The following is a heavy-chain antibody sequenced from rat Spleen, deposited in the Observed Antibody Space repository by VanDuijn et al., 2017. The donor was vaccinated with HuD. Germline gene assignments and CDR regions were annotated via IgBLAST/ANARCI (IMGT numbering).Heavy chain of an antibody. D-gene: IGHD1-8*01. J-gene: IGHJ4*01. CDR3: ARPHSSHYVMDA. CDR2: ISYEGSST. CDR1: GFTFSDYY. Sequence: VQLVESGGGLVQPGRSLKLSCAASGFTFSDYYMAWVRQAPKKGLEWVASISYEGSSTYYGDSMKGRFTISRDNAKSTLYLQMNSLRSEDTATYYCARPHSSHYVMDAWGQGASVTVSS. V-gene: IGHV5-22*01.